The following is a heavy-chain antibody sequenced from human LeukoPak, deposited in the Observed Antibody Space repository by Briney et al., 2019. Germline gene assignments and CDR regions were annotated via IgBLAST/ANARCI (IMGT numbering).Heavy chain of an antibody. V-gene: IGHV3-30*18. Sequence: GGSLRLSCAASGFTFSSYGMHWVRQARGKGLEWVAVISYDGSNKYYADSVKGRFTISRDNSKNTLYLQMNSLRAEDTAVYYCAKLPGVAGTNYYYGMDVWGKGTTVTVSS. CDR3: AKLPGVAGTNYYYGMDV. CDR1: GFTFSSYG. CDR2: ISYDGSNK. J-gene: IGHJ6*04. D-gene: IGHD6-19*01.